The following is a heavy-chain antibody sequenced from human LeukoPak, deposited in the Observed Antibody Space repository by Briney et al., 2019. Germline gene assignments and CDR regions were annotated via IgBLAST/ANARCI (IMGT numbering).Heavy chain of an antibody. Sequence: GGSLRLSCAASGFTFSSYAMSWFRQAPGKGLEWVSAISGSGGSTYYADSVKGRFTISRDNSKNTLYLQMNSLRAEDTAVYYCARGTYDYGDYALGLFDYWGQGTLVTVSS. J-gene: IGHJ4*02. V-gene: IGHV3-23*01. D-gene: IGHD4-17*01. CDR1: GFTFSSYA. CDR2: ISGSGGST. CDR3: ARGTYDYGDYALGLFDY.